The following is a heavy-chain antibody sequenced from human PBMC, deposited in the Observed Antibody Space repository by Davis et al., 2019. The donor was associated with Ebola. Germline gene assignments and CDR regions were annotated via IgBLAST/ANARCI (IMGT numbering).Heavy chain of an antibody. V-gene: IGHV3-23*01. Sequence: GESLKISCAASGFTFTTYALNWVRQAPGKGLEWVSSIRGSGARTYYADSVKGRFTISRDNSKNTLYLQIYSLRAEDTAVYYCANGNYDSDGDWGYWLDPWGQGTLVTVSS. J-gene: IGHJ5*02. CDR2: IRGSGART. CDR1: GFTFTTYA. CDR3: ANGNYDSDGDWGYWLDP. D-gene: IGHD3-22*01.